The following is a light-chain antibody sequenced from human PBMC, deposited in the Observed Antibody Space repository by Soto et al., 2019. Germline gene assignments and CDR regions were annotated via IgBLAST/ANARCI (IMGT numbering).Light chain of an antibody. CDR2: EGS. Sequence: QSVLTQPASVSGSPGQSITISCTGTSSDVGSYNYVSWYQQHPGKAPKPMIYEGSNRPSGVSSRFSGSKSGNTASLTISGLQAEDEADYYCSSYTSSSTVFGTGTKVTVL. CDR3: SSYTSSSTV. J-gene: IGLJ1*01. V-gene: IGLV2-14*01. CDR1: SSDVGSYNY.